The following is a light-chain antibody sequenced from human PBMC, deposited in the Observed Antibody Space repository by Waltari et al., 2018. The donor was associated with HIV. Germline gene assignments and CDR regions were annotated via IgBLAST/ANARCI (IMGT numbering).Light chain of an antibody. CDR3: SSYTKSGIVV. CDR2: EVT. V-gene: IGLV2-14*01. J-gene: IGLJ2*01. Sequence: QSALTQPASVSGSPGQSVIISCTGSTSDIAYYNYVSWYQQQSGKAPKALIYEVTNLASGISSRFSGSKSGNAAYLTISGLQTDDEGDYFCSSYTKSGIVVFGGGTTVIVL. CDR1: TSDIAYYNY.